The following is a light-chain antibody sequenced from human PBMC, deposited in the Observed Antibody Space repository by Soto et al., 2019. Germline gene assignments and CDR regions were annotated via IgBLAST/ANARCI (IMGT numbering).Light chain of an antibody. J-gene: IGKJ5*01. V-gene: IGKV1-5*01. CDR3: QQYNSYSPAIT. Sequence: DIQMTQSPSTLSGSVGDRVTITCRASQSISSWLAWYQQKPGKAPKLLIYDASSLESGVPSRFSGSGSGTEFTLTISSLQPDDFATYYCQQYNSYSPAITFGQGTRLEIK. CDR2: DAS. CDR1: QSISSW.